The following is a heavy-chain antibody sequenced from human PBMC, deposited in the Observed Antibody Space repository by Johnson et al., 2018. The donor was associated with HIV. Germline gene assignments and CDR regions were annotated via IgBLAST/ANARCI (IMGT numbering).Heavy chain of an antibody. CDR1: GFTFSTYA. J-gene: IGHJ3*02. Sequence: VESGGGSVKPGDSLRLSCAASGFTFSTYALHLVRQAPGKGLEWVSTIIGSGGSTYYEESVKGRFTISRDNAKNSLYLQMNSLRAEDTAVYYCARGVGGRTADAFDIWGQGTMVTVSS. V-gene: IGHV3-23*04. CDR3: ARGVGGRTADAFDI. CDR2: IIGSGGST. D-gene: IGHD3-16*01.